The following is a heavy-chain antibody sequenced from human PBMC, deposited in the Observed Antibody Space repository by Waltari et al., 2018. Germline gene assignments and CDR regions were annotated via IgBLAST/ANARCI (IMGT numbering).Heavy chain of an antibody. CDR1: GSTVSNHA. J-gene: IGHJ4*02. Sequence: QVQLVESGGGVVQPGRSLGLSCAATGSTVSNHAMHWVRQAPGKGLEWVAVISYDGSNKYYADSVKGRFTISRDNSMNTLYLQVNSLRGEDTAVYYCARDLSSPDAYWGQGTLVTVSS. D-gene: IGHD2-2*01. CDR2: ISYDGSNK. CDR3: ARDLSSPDAY. V-gene: IGHV3-30-3*01.